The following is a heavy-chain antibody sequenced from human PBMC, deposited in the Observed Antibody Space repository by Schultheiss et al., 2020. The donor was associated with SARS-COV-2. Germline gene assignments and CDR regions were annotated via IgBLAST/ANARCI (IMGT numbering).Heavy chain of an antibody. CDR1: GFTVSSNY. CDR2: ISGSGGST. Sequence: GGSLRLSCAASGFTVSSNYMSWVRQAPGKGLEWVSVISGSGGSTYYADSVKGRFTISRDNSKNTLYLQMNSLRAEDTAVYYCAGEDIVVVPAAIQPYYYGMDVWGQGTTVTVSS. D-gene: IGHD2-2*02. J-gene: IGHJ6*02. CDR3: AGEDIVVVPAAIQPYYYGMDV. V-gene: IGHV3-23*01.